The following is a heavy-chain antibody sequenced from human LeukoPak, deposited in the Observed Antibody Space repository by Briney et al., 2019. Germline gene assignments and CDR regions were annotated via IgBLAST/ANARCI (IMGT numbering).Heavy chain of an antibody. CDR1: GFTFSGQW. V-gene: IGHV3-74*01. J-gene: IGHJ4*02. Sequence: GGSLRLSRALSGFTFSGQWMFWVRQAPGKGLEWVSSDGSDTGYTDSVKGRFTVSRDNARNTLYLQMNSLRAEDTAVYYCARARWYSCDYWGQGTLVTVSS. D-gene: IGHD5-24*01. CDR2: DGSDT. CDR3: ARARWYSCDY.